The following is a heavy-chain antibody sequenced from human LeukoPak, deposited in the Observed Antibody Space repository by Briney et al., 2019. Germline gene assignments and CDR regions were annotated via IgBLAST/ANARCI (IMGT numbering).Heavy chain of an antibody. CDR1: GFTFSSYS. CDR2: ISNSGDLT. CDR3: AKDGFIAISGVVINTCDY. D-gene: IGHD3-3*01. J-gene: IGHJ4*02. V-gene: IGHV3-23*01. Sequence: GGSLRLSCAASGFTFSSYSMNWVRQAPGQGLEWVSTISNSGDLTYYADSVKGRFTISRDNSKNTLYLQMNSLRAEDTAVYYCAKDGFIAISGVVINTCDYWGQGTLVTVSS.